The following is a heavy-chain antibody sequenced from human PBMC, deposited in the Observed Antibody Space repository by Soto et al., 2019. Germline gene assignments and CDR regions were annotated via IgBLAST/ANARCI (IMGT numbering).Heavy chain of an antibody. CDR1: GFTFISSV. CDR3: AKTTGNLDS. D-gene: IGHD1-26*01. CDR2: ISGSGGAT. V-gene: IGHV3-23*01. Sequence: GGSLRLSCAASGFTFISSVMTWVRQAPGKGLEWVSVISGSGGATYYADSVKGRFTISRDNSKNTLYLQMNSLRADDTAVYYCAKTTGNLDSWGQGTLVTVSS. J-gene: IGHJ4*02.